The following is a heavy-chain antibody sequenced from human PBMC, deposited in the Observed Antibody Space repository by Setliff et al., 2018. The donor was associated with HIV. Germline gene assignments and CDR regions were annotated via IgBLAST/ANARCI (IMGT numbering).Heavy chain of an antibody. CDR3: ARNQGDSSGWYAGDF. D-gene: IGHD6-19*01. J-gene: IGHJ4*01. CDR1: GYTFTTYP. Sequence: ASVKVSCKASGYTFTTYPMHWVRQAPGQGLEWMGVINTSGGSAGYAEKFRGRVTMTRDTSTNTVYMVLRNPRSEDTAVYYCARNQGDSSGWYAGDFWGHGTLVTVSS. CDR2: INTSGGSA. V-gene: IGHV1-46*01.